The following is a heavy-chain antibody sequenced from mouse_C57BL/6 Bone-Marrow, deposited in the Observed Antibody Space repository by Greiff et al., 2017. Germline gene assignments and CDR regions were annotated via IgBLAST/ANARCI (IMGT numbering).Heavy chain of an antibody. CDR3: VTTARDWFAY. CDR1: GYTFTSYW. CDR2: IHPSDSDT. V-gene: IGHV1-74*01. Sequence: QVQLQQPGAELVKPGASVKVSCKASGYTFTSYWMHWVKQRPGQGLEWIGRIHPSDSDTNYNQKFKGKATLTVDKSSSSAYMQLSSLTSEYSAVYFCVTTARDWFAYWGQGTLGTVSA. D-gene: IGHD1-2*01. J-gene: IGHJ3*01.